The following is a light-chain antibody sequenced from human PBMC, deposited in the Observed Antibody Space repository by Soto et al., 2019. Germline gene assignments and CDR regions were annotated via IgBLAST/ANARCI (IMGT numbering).Light chain of an antibody. CDR1: SNDIGRYNY. CDR3: TSYTSSSRWV. V-gene: IGLV2-14*01. Sequence: QSVLTQPASVSGSPGQSITISCTGASNDIGRYNYVSWFQQHPDKAPKLIIYEVSNRPSGVSHRFSGSKSGNTASLSISGLQAEDEADYYCTSYTSSSRWVFGGGTKVTVL. J-gene: IGLJ3*02. CDR2: EVS.